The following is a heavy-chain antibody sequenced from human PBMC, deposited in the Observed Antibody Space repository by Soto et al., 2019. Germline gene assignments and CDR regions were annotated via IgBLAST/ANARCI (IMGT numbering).Heavy chain of an antibody. CDR3: ARDLAIFGVVIMRYFDY. V-gene: IGHV3-21*01. CDR1: GFTFSSYS. J-gene: IGHJ4*02. CDR2: ISSSSSDI. D-gene: IGHD3-3*01. Sequence: EVQLVESGGGLVKPGGSLRLSCAASGFTFSSYSMNWVRQAPGKGLEWVSSISSSSSDIYYADSVKGRFTISRDNAKNSLYLKMNSLRAEDTAVYYCARDLAIFGVVIMRYFDYWGQGTLVTVSS.